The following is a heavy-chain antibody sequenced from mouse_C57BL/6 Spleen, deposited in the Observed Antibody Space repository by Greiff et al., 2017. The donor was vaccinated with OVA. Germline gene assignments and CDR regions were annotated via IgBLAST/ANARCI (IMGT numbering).Heavy chain of an antibody. CDR1: GFTFSDYG. Sequence: EVKLVESGGGLVKPGGSLKLSCAASGFTFSDYGMHWVRQAPEKGLEWVAYISSGSSTIYYADTVKGRFTISRDNAKNTLFLQMNSLRSEDTAMYYCARRYGSSYWYFDVWGTGTTVTVSS. CDR2: ISSGSSTI. V-gene: IGHV5-17*01. J-gene: IGHJ1*03. D-gene: IGHD1-1*01. CDR3: ARRYGSSYWYFDV.